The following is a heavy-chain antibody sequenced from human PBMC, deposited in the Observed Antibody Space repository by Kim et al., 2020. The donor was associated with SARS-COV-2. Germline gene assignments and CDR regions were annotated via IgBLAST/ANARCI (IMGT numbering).Heavy chain of an antibody. D-gene: IGHD3-10*01. CDR2: IYYSGST. CDR3: ARDADYGSGSYYNGFYFDY. Sequence: SETLSLTCTVSGGSISSGGYYWSWIRQHPGKGLEWIGYIYYSGSTYYNPSLKSRVTISVDTSKNQFSLKLSSVTAADTAVYYCARDADYGSGSYYNGFYFDYCGRRTHVTVSS. J-gene: IGHJ4*02. V-gene: IGHV4-31*03. CDR1: GGSISSGGYY.